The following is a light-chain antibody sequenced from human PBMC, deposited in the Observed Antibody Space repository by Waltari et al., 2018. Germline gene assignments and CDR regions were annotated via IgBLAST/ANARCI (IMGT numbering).Light chain of an antibody. CDR1: QGLVHSDGNTY. V-gene: IGKV2-30*02. J-gene: IGKJ2*01. CDR2: KVS. Sequence: DVVMTQSPLSLPVTLGQPASISCRSSQGLVHSDGNTYLDWFQQRTGQSPRRLIYKVSKRDAGVPDRFSGSGSGTDCTLKISRVEADDVGVYYCMQGTHWPYTFGQGTKLETK. CDR3: MQGTHWPYT.